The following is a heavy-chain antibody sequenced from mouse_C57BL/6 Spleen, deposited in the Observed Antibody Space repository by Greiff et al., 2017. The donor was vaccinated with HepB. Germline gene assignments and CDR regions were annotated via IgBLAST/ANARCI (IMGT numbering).Heavy chain of an antibody. CDR3: ARDGYYHYAMDY. Sequence: VQLQQPGAELVRPGSSVKLSCKASGYTFTSYWMHWVKQRPIQGLEWIGNIDPSDSETHYNQKFKDKATLTVDKSSSTAYMQLSSLTSEDSAVYYCARDGYYHYAMDYWGQGTSVTVSS. D-gene: IGHD2-3*01. V-gene: IGHV1-52*01. CDR2: IDPSDSET. CDR1: GYTFTSYW. J-gene: IGHJ4*01.